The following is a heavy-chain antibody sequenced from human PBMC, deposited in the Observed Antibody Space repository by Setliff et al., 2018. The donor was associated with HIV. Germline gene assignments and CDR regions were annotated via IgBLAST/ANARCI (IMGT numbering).Heavy chain of an antibody. CDR1: GFTFSSYG. CDR3: RAINYYDSSGYYSFDY. Sequence: GGSLRLSCAASGFTFSSYGMHWVRQAPGKGLEWVAFIRYDGSNKYYVDSVKGRFTISRDNAKKSLYLQMNSLRAEDTAVYYCRAINYYDSSGYYSFDYWGQGTLVTVSS. D-gene: IGHD3-22*01. J-gene: IGHJ4*02. V-gene: IGHV3-30*02. CDR2: IRYDGSNK.